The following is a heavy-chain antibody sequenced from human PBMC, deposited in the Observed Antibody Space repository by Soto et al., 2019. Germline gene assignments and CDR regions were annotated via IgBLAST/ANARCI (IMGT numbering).Heavy chain of an antibody. CDR1: GFTVSSNY. D-gene: IGHD3-9*01. CDR3: ARDDYNILTGYSWFDP. J-gene: IGHJ5*02. V-gene: IGHV3-66*01. Sequence: GGSLRLSCAASGFTVSSNYMSWVRQAPGKGLEWVSVIYSGGSTYYADSVKGRFTISRDNSKNTLYLQMNSLRAEDTAVYYCARDDYNILTGYSWFDPWGQGTLVTVSS. CDR2: IYSGGST.